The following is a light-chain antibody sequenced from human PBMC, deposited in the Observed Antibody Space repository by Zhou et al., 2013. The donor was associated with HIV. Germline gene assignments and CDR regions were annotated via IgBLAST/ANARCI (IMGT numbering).Light chain of an antibody. J-gene: IGKJ1*01. V-gene: IGKV3-15*01. CDR3: QQYNDWPRT. Sequence: EIVMTQSPATLSVSLGERVTLSCRASQRLNNNLAWYQQKPGQPPRLLIFGASTRATGIPDRFSGSGSGTEFTLTISSLEFEDFAFYYCQQYNDWPRTFGQGTKVDIE. CDR1: QRLNNN. CDR2: GAS.